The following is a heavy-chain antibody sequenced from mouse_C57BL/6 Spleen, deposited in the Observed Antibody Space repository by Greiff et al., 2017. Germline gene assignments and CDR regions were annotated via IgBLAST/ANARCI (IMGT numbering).Heavy chain of an antibody. CDR3: TRPRTTVVGNYFDY. J-gene: IGHJ2*01. Sequence: EVMLVESGGGLVQPGGSMKLSCAASGFTFSDAWMDWVRQSPEKGLEWVAEIRNKANNHATYYAESVKGRFTISRDDSKSSVYLQMNSLRAEDTGIYYCTRPRTTVVGNYFDYWGQGTTLTVSS. CDR1: GFTFSDAW. CDR2: IRNKANNHAT. D-gene: IGHD1-1*01. V-gene: IGHV6-6*01.